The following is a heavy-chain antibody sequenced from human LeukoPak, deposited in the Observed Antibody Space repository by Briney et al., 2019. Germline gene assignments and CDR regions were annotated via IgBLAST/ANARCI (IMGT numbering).Heavy chain of an antibody. CDR2: ISYDGSNK. CDR3: ARRPFGADY. D-gene: IGHD3-10*01. V-gene: IGHV3-30*03. J-gene: IGHJ4*02. Sequence: GGSLRLSCAASGFTFSSYGMHWVRQAPGKGLEWVAVISYDGSNKYCADSVKGRFTISRDNSKNTLYLQMNSLRAEDTAVYYCARRPFGADYWGQGTLVTVSS. CDR1: GFTFSSYG.